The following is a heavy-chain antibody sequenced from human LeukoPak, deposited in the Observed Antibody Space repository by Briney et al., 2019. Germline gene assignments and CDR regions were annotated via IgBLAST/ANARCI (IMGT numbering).Heavy chain of an antibody. V-gene: IGHV4-39*01. D-gene: IGHD2-2*01. CDR1: GDSINSNYYY. Sequence: SETLSLTCTVFGDSINSNYYYWGWIRQPPGKGLEWIGSIYYSGSTYYNPSLKSRVTISVDTSKNQFSLKLSSVTAADTAVYYCARLYYCSSTSCYPFDYWGQGTLVTVSS. CDR3: ARLYYCSSTSCYPFDY. J-gene: IGHJ4*02. CDR2: IYYSGST.